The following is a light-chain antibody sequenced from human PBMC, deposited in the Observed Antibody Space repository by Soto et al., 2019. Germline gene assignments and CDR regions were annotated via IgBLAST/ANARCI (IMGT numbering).Light chain of an antibody. V-gene: IGLV2-14*01. CDR2: DVN. J-gene: IGLJ1*01. CDR1: SSDDGGYDY. CDR3: SSYTGTSTFV. Sequence: QSVLTQPASVSGSPGQSITISCTGTSSDDGGYDYVSWYQQLPGKAPKLMIYDVNNRPSGVSNRFSGSKSGNTASLTISGLQAEDEADYYCSSYTGTSTFVFGGGTKLTVL.